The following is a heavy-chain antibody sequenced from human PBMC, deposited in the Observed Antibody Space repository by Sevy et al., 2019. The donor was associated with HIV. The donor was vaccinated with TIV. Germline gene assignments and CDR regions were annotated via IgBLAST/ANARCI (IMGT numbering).Heavy chain of an antibody. J-gene: IGHJ6*02. Sequence: GGSLRLSCAASGFTVSSNYMTWVRQAPGKGLEWVSVIYSGGNTYYADTVKGRFTISGDNSKNTMYLQMNSLRVEDTAVYYCARDRRGYCSSTSCYPYGMDVWGQGTTVTVSS. CDR2: IYSGGNT. D-gene: IGHD2-2*01. CDR1: GFTVSSNY. CDR3: ARDRRGYCSSTSCYPYGMDV. V-gene: IGHV3-53*01.